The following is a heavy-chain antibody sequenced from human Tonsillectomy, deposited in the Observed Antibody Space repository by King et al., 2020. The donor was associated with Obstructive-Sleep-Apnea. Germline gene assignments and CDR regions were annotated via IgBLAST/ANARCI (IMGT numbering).Heavy chain of an antibody. CDR1: GFTFSNYA. Sequence: VQLVESGGGMVQPGRSLRLSCAASGFTFSNYAMHWVRQAPGKGLEWVALISYGGSDKYNADSVKGRFTISRDNSKNTLYLQMNSLRAEDTAVYYCARDHGYSYGYIDYYFDYWGQGTRVTVPS. J-gene: IGHJ4*02. V-gene: IGHV3-30-3*01. CDR2: ISYGGSDK. CDR3: ARDHGYSYGYIDYYFDY. D-gene: IGHD5-18*01.